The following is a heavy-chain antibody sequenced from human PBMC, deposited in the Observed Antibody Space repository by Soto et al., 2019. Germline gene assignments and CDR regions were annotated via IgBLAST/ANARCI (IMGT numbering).Heavy chain of an antibody. V-gene: IGHV1-69*13. D-gene: IGHD2-21*01. Sequence: SVKVSCKASGGTFSSYAISWVRQAPGQGLEWMGGIIPIFGTANYAQKFQGRVTITADESTSTAYMELSSLRSEDTAVYFCARSPPAPDSTYWFDPWGQGTLVTVSS. CDR2: IIPIFGTA. J-gene: IGHJ5*02. CDR3: ARSPPAPDSTYWFDP. CDR1: GGTFSSYA.